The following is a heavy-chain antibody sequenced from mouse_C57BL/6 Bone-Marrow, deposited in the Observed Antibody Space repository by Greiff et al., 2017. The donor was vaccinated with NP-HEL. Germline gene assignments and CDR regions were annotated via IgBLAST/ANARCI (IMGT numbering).Heavy chain of an antibody. CDR2: INPNNGGT. D-gene: IGHD2-4*01. V-gene: IGHV1-22*01. Sequence: SGPELVKPGASVKMSCKASGYTFTDYYMHWVKQSHGKSLEWIGYINPNNGGTSYNQKFKGKATLTVNKSSSTAYMELRRLTSEDSAVYYCARYYDYSYAMDYWGQGTSVTVSS. J-gene: IGHJ4*01. CDR1: GYTFTDYY. CDR3: ARYYDYSYAMDY.